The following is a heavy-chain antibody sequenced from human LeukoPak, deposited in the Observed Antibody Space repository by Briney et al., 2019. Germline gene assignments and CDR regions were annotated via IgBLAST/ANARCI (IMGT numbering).Heavy chain of an antibody. CDR1: GFTFSSYA. CDR2: ISGSGGST. J-gene: IGHJ4*02. CDR3: AKYSDYSSGWYSFDY. V-gene: IGHV3-23*01. D-gene: IGHD6-19*01. Sequence: GGSLRLSCAASGFTFSSYAMSWVRQAPGKGLEWDSAISGSGGSTYYADSVKGRFTISRDNTKNTLYLQMNSLRAEDTAVYYCAKYSDYSSGWYSFDYWGQGTLVTVSS.